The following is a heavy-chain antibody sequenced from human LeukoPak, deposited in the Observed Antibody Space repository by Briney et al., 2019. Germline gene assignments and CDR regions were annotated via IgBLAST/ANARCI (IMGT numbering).Heavy chain of an antibody. CDR2: ISWNSGSI. V-gene: IGHV3-9*01. D-gene: IGHD1-26*01. J-gene: IGHJ4*02. CDR3: AKGSTSSGSLVDY. Sequence: GGSLRLSCAASGFTFDDYAMHWVRQAPGKGLEWVSGISWNSGSIGYADSVKGRFTISRDNSKNTLYLQMNSLRSDDTAVYYCAKGSTSSGSLVDYWGQGTLVTVSS. CDR1: GFTFDDYA.